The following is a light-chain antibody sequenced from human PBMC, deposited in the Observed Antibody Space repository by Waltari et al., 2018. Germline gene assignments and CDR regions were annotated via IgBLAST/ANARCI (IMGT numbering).Light chain of an antibody. CDR2: GNN. J-gene: IGLJ2*01. V-gene: IGLV1-40*01. Sequence: WYQTLPVAGPNLLGDGNNDGPSGAPERFSGSKSGTSSSLAITGLQAEDEAEYYFQSYDSSLSGVFGGGTKLTVL. CDR3: QSYDSSLSGV.